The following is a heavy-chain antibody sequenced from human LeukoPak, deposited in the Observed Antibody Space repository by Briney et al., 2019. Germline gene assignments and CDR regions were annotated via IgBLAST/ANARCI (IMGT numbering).Heavy chain of an antibody. Sequence: ASVKVSCKASGYTFTAYYLHWVRQAPGQGLEWMGWIHPNSGGTNYAQNFQGRVSMTTDTSISTVYMELSRLRSDDTAVYYCARDYYGSGTYYKDYWGQGTLVTVSA. J-gene: IGHJ4*02. CDR2: IHPNSGGT. CDR1: GYTFTAYY. V-gene: IGHV1-2*02. D-gene: IGHD3-10*01. CDR3: ARDYYGSGTYYKDY.